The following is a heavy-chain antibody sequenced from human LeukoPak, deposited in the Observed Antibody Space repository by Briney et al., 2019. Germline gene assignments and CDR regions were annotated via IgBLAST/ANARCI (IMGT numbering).Heavy chain of an antibody. D-gene: IGHD4-17*01. CDR3: ARQADDYGDYGWFDP. V-gene: IGHV4-39*01. J-gene: IGHJ5*02. CDR2: IYYSGST. Sequence: SETLSLTCTVSGGSISSSSYYWGWIRQPPGKGLEWIGSIYYSGSTYYNPSLKSRVTISVDTSKNQFSLKLGSVTAADTAVYYCARQADDYGDYGWFDPWGQGTLVTVSS. CDR1: GGSISSSSYY.